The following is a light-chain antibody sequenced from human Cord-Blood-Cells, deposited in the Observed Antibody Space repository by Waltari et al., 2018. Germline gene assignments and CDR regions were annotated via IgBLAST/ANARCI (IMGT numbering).Light chain of an antibody. V-gene: IGLV2-23*01. CDR2: EGS. Sequence: QSALTQPASVSGSPGQSITISCTGTSSDVGSYNLVSWYQQHPGKAPQLMIYEGSKRPSGFSHRFSGSKSGNTASLTISGLQAEDEADYYCCSYAGSSTWVFGGGTKLTVL. CDR1: SSDVGSYNL. J-gene: IGLJ3*02. CDR3: CSYAGSSTWV.